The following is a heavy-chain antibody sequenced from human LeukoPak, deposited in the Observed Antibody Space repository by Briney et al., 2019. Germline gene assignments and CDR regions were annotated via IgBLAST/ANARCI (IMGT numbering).Heavy chain of an antibody. CDR1: GGSFSGSY. J-gene: IGHJ3*02. V-gene: IGHV4-34*01. CDR2: INHSGST. Sequence: SETLSLTRAVYGGSFSGSYWSWIRQPPGKGLEWIGEINHSGSTTYNPSLKSRVTISVDTSKNQFSLKLSSVTAADTAVYYCARWMVGDAFDIWGQGTMVTVSS. CDR3: ARWMVGDAFDI. D-gene: IGHD3-10*01.